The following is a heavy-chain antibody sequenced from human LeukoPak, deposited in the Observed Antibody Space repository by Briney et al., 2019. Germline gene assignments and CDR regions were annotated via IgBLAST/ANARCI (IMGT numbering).Heavy chain of an antibody. CDR2: INPNSGGT. D-gene: IGHD5-24*01. V-gene: IGHV1-2*02. CDR1: GYTFIDYY. CDR3: ARYALDGYNNFDY. Sequence: ASVKVSCKASGYTFIDYYMHWVRQAPGQGLEWMGWINPNSGGTYFAQKFQGRVTMTRDTSISTAHMELSRLRSEDTAVYYCARYALDGYNNFDYWGQGTLVTVSS. J-gene: IGHJ4*02.